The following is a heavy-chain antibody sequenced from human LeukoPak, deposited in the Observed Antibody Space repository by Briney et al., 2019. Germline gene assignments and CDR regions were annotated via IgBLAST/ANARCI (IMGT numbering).Heavy chain of an antibody. V-gene: IGHV1-69*05. CDR2: IIPIFGTA. Sequence: SVKVSCKASGGTFSSYAISWVRQAPGKGLEWMGRIIPIFGTANYAQKFQGRVTITTDESTSTAYMELSSLRSEDTAVYYCARVEMATSAEYFQHWGQGTLVTVSS. J-gene: IGHJ1*01. CDR3: ARVEMATSAEYFQH. D-gene: IGHD5-24*01. CDR1: GGTFSSYA.